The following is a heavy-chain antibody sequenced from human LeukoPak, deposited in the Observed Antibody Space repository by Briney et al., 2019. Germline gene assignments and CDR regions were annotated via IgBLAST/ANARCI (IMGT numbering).Heavy chain of an antibody. CDR3: ATFRCSSTSCYIGFDY. Sequence: ASVKVSCKVSGYTLTELSMHWVRQVPGKGLEWMGGFDPEDGETIYAQKFQGRVTMTEDTSTDTAYMELSSLRSEDTAVYYCATFRCSSTSCYIGFDYWGQGTLVTVSS. V-gene: IGHV1-24*01. CDR2: FDPEDGET. J-gene: IGHJ4*02. D-gene: IGHD2-2*02. CDR1: GYTLTELS.